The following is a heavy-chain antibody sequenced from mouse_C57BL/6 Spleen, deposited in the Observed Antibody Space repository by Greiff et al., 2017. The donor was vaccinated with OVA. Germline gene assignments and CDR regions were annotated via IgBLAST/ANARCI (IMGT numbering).Heavy chain of an antibody. Sequence: VQLQQPGAELVRPGTSVKLSCKASGYTFTSYWMHWVKQRPGQGLEWIGVIDPSDSYTNYNQKFKGKATLTVDTSSSTAYMQLSSLSSEDSAVYYCASGRDSVGPFAYWGQGTLVTVSA. CDR3: ASGRDSVGPFAY. D-gene: IGHD3-2*01. CDR1: GYTFTSYW. J-gene: IGHJ3*01. V-gene: IGHV1-59*01. CDR2: IDPSDSYT.